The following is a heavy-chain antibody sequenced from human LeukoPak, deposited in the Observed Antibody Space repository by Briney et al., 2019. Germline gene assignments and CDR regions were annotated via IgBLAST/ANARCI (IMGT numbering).Heavy chain of an antibody. CDR2: INPNSGGT. CDR3: AREEYSSSSGAFDI. Sequence: GASVKVSCKASGYTFTGYYMHWVRQAPGQGIEWMGWINPNSGGTNYAQKFQGRVTMTRDTSISTAYMELSRLRSDDTAVYYCAREEYSSSSGAFDIWGQGTMVTVSS. D-gene: IGHD6-6*01. J-gene: IGHJ3*02. CDR1: GYTFTGYY. V-gene: IGHV1-2*02.